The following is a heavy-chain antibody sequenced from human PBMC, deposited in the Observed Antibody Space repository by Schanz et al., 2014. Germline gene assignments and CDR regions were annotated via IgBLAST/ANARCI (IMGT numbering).Heavy chain of an antibody. Sequence: EVQLLESGGGLVQPGGSLRLSCAASGFSFSIFAMTWVRQAPGQGLEWVSTISGSGGDTYPADSVKGRFTISRDNSKNTLYLQMNSLRAEDTAVYYCARAQGVIRLYYGVDVWGQGTTVTVSS. CDR3: ARAQGVIRLYYGVDV. CDR2: ISGSGGDT. V-gene: IGHV3-23*01. J-gene: IGHJ6*02. D-gene: IGHD3-10*01. CDR1: GFSFSIFA.